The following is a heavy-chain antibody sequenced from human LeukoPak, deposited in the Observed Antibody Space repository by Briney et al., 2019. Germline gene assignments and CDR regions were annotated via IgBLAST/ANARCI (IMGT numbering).Heavy chain of an antibody. Sequence: KTGRSLRLSRAASGFTFRNAWMSWVRQAPGKGLEWVVRIKSNTDGGTTDYAAPVKGRFIISRDDLRNTLYLQMNSLKTEDTAVYYCNTWGENYFDSGGYSHFYWGQGALVTVSS. D-gene: IGHD3-22*01. J-gene: IGHJ4*02. CDR1: GFTFRNAW. CDR2: IKSNTDGGTT. CDR3: NTWGENYFDSGGYSHFY. V-gene: IGHV3-15*01.